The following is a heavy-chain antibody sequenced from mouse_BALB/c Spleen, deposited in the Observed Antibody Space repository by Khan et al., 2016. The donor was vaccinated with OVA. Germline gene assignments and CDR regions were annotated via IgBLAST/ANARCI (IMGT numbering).Heavy chain of an antibody. CDR1: GFSFSSYS. V-gene: IGHV5-6*01. J-gene: IGHJ3*01. D-gene: IGHD4-1*01. CDR2: ISSGGDYT. Sequence: EVELVESGGDLVRPGGSLKLSCAASGFSFSSYSMSWVRQTPDKRLEWVATISSGGDYTYYPDSVKGRFTISRDNAKNTLYLHMSSLKSEDTARYYCASHLTGSFAYWGQGTLVTVSA. CDR3: ASHLTGSFAY.